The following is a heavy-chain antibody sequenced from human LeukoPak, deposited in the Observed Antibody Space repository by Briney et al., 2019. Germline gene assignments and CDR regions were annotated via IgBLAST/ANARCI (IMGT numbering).Heavy chain of an antibody. J-gene: IGHJ5*02. Sequence: PGGSLRLSCAASGFTFSSYAMSWVRQAPGKGLEWVSAISGSGGSTYYADPVKGRFIISRDNSKNTLYLQMNSLRAEDTAVYYCAKERDSSSWLNWFDPWGQGTLVTVSS. CDR1: GFTFSSYA. CDR3: AKERDSSSWLNWFDP. CDR2: ISGSGGST. V-gene: IGHV3-23*01. D-gene: IGHD6-13*01.